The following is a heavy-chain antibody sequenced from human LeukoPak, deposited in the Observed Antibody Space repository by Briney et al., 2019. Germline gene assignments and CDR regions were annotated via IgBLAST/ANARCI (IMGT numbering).Heavy chain of an antibody. V-gene: IGHV3-48*03. CDR1: GFTFSSYE. CDR2: ISSSGSTI. CDR3: AREDWVVPAAMRMGDYYYGMDV. Sequence: PGGSLRLSCAASGFTFSSYEMNWVRQAPGKGLEWVSYISSSGSTIYYADSVKGRFTISRDNAKNSLYLQMNSLRAEDTAVYYYAREDWVVPAAMRMGDYYYGMDVWGKGTTVTVSS. D-gene: IGHD2-2*01. J-gene: IGHJ6*04.